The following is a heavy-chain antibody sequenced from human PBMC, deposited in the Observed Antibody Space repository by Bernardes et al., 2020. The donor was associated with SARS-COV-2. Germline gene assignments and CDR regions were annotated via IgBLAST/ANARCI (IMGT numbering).Heavy chain of an antibody. D-gene: IGHD2-15*01. Sequence: ASVKVSCKASGYTFTDYYIHWVRQAPGQGLEWMGWINPNSGGTYFPQKFHGRVSMTRDTSISTAYMELSSLRSDDTALYFCARDIVVVPAARYFDNWGQGTLVTVSS. V-gene: IGHV1-2*02. CDR2: INPNSGGT. CDR3: ARDIVVVPAARYFDN. J-gene: IGHJ4*02. CDR1: GYTFTDYY.